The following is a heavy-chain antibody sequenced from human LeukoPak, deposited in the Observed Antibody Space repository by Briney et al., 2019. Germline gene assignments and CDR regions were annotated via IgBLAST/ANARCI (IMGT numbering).Heavy chain of an antibody. CDR3: ARDNYDI. CDR1: GGSTSSYY. CDR2: INHSGST. D-gene: IGHD3-9*01. V-gene: IGHV4-59*01. J-gene: IGHJ4*02. Sequence: SETLSLTCTVSGGSTSSYYWSWIRQPPGKGLEWIGEINHSGSTNYNPSLKSRVTISVDTSKNQFSLKLSSVTAADTAVYYCARDNYDIWGQGTLVTVSS.